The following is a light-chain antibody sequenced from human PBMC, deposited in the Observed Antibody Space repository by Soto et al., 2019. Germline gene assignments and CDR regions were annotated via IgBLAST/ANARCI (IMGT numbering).Light chain of an antibody. CDR2: EVS. Sequence: QSALTQPPSASGSPGQSVTISCTGSSSDVVGYNYVSWYQQHPGKAPKLMIYEVSKRPSGVPGRFSGSKSDNTASLTVSGLQAEDEADYYCSSYAGSNNLLFGGGTKLTVL. CDR1: SSDVVGYNY. J-gene: IGLJ2*01. CDR3: SSYAGSNNLL. V-gene: IGLV2-8*01.